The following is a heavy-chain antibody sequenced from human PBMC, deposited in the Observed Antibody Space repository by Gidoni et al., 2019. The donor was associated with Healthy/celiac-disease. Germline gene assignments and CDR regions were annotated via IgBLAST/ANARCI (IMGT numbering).Heavy chain of an antibody. V-gene: IGHV4-34*01. J-gene: IGHJ6*02. D-gene: IGHD2-8*01. CDR3: ARLMVYASRNYYYGMDV. CDR2: INHSGST. Sequence: QVQLQLWGAGLLKPAETLSLTCAVYGGSFSGYYWRWIRQPPGKGLEWIGEINHSGSTNNNPSLKSRVTISVDTSKNQFSLKLSSVTAADTAVYYCARLMVYASRNYYYGMDVWGQGTTVTVSS. CDR1: GGSFSGYY.